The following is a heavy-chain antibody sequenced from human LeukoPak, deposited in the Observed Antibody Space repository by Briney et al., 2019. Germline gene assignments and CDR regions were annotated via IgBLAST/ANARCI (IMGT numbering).Heavy chain of an antibody. CDR2: IIPIFGTA. CDR3: APAVGYSYGTEGFDP. J-gene: IGHJ5*02. CDR1: GGTFSSYA. Sequence: GSSVKVSCKASGGTFSSYAISWVRQAPGQGLEWMGGIIPIFGTANYAQKFQGRATITTDESTSTAYMELSSLRSEDTAVYYCAPAVGYSYGTEGFDPWGQGTLVTVSS. V-gene: IGHV1-69*05. D-gene: IGHD5-18*01.